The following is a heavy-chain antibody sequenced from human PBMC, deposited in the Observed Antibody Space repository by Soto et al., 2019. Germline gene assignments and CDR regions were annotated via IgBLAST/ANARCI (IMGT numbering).Heavy chain of an antibody. Sequence: QVQLVQSGAEVKKPGSSVKVSCKASGGTFSSYTIIWVLQAPGQGLEWMGRILPMLDITNIAQRFQGRVTITPDKSTSIAYLELSSLRAEDTAVYYCTLGSWSAETFDIWARGTMVTVSS. J-gene: IGHJ3*02. CDR2: ILPMLDIT. CDR1: GGTFSSYT. D-gene: IGHD6-13*01. CDR3: TLGSWSAETFDI. V-gene: IGHV1-69*02.